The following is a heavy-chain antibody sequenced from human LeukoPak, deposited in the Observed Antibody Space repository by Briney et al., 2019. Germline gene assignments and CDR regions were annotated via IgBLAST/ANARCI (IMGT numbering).Heavy chain of an antibody. J-gene: IGHJ5*02. CDR3: ARRGIAVAGTLRNWFDP. D-gene: IGHD6-19*01. V-gene: IGHV4-31*03. CDR2: IYYSGNT. CDR1: GGSIISDNYY. Sequence: SQTLSLTCTVSGGSIISDNYYWRWIRQHPGKGLEWIGYIYYSGNTYFHPSLKSRVTISVDTSKNQFSLNLSSVTAADTAMYYCARRGIAVAGTLRNWFDPWGQGTLVTVSS.